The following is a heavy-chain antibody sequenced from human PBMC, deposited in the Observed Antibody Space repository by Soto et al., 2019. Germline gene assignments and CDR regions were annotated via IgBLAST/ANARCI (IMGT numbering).Heavy chain of an antibody. CDR1: GGTFSSYA. J-gene: IGHJ4*02. Sequence: QVQLVQSGAEVKKPGSSVKVSCKASGGTFSSYAISWVRQAPGQGLEWMGGIIPIFGTANYAQKFQGRVTITADESTSTAYMELSSLRSEDTAVYYCASVPSNYDFWSGYCHFDYWGQGTLVTVSS. D-gene: IGHD3-3*01. V-gene: IGHV1-69*01. CDR3: ASVPSNYDFWSGYCHFDY. CDR2: IIPIFGTA.